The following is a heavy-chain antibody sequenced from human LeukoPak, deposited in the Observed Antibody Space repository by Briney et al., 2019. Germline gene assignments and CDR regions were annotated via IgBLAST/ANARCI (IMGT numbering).Heavy chain of an antibody. V-gene: IGHV1-46*01. CDR3: AEGPYSGSYYYGMDV. J-gene: IGHJ6*02. D-gene: IGHD1-26*01. CDR2: INPSGGST. CDR1: GYTFTSYY. Sequence: ASVNVSCKASGYTFTSYYMHWVRQAPGQGREWMGIINPSGGSTSYAQKFQGRVTMTRDTSTSTVYMELSSLRSEDTAVYYCAEGPYSGSYYYGMDVWGQGTTVTVSS.